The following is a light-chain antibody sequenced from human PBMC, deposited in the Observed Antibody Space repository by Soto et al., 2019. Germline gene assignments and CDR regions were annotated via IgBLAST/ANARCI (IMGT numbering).Light chain of an antibody. V-gene: IGKV1-33*01. Sequence: DIQMTQSPSSLSVSVGDRVTITCQASRYIGNYLNWYQQKPGKAPKLLINDASSLEMGVPSRLSGSGSGTDFSVTISSLQPEDIATYYCQQYHSLPITFGQGTRLDI. CDR2: DAS. CDR1: RYIGNY. J-gene: IGKJ5*01. CDR3: QQYHSLPIT.